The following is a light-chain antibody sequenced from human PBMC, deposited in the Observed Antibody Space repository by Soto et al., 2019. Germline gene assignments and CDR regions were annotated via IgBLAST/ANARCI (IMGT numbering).Light chain of an antibody. CDR3: EQYNSHSRS. J-gene: IGKJ1*01. Sequence: DIQITQTPSTLPASVGDRLTITRRVSQTIGIWLACYQLKPGRAPKLLIYDGSSLESGVPSRFSGSGSGSEFTLTISSLQPDDFATYYCEQYNSHSRSFGEGTKVDIK. CDR2: DGS. V-gene: IGKV1-5*01. CDR1: QTIGIW.